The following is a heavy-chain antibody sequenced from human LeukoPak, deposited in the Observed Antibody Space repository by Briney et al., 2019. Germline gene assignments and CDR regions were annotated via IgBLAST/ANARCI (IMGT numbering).Heavy chain of an antibody. CDR3: ANLWSGYLWY. V-gene: IGHV3-48*01. Sequence: GRSLRLSCAASGFTFDDYAMHWVRQAPGKGLEWVSYISSSSSTIYYADSVKGRFTISRDNAKNSLYLQMNSLRAEDTAVYYCANLWSGYLWYWGQGTLVTVSS. D-gene: IGHD3-3*01. J-gene: IGHJ4*02. CDR1: GFTFDDYA. CDR2: ISSSSSTI.